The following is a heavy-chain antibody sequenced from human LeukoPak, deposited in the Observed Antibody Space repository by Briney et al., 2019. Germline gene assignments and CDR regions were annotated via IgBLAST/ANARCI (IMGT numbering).Heavy chain of an antibody. Sequence: SETLSLTCTVSGSSISSYYWSWIRQPPGKGLEWIGYIYYSGSTNYNPSLKSRVTISVDTSKNQFSLKLSSVTAADTAVYYCARETTNGYSYGYDYWGQGTLVTVSS. CDR3: ARETTNGYSYGYDY. D-gene: IGHD5-18*01. V-gene: IGHV4-59*01. CDR2: IYYSGST. J-gene: IGHJ4*02. CDR1: GSSISSYY.